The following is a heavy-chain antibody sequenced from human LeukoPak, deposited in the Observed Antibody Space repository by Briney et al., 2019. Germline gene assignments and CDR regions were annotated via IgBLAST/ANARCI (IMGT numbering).Heavy chain of an antibody. Sequence: SETLSLTCAVYGGSFSGYYWSWIRQPPGKGLEWIGEINHSGSTNYNPSLKSRVTISVDTSKNQFSLKLRSVTAADTAVYYCARVTSRLGWFDPWGQGTLVTVSP. D-gene: IGHD1-14*01. CDR1: GGSFSGYY. J-gene: IGHJ5*02. V-gene: IGHV4-34*01. CDR2: INHSGST. CDR3: ARVTSRLGWFDP.